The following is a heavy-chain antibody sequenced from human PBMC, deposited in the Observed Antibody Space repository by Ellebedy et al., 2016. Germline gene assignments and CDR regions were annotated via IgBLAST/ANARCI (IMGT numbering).Heavy chain of an antibody. CDR2: ISAGGETT. CDR3: RPGHYANL. CDR1: GIGFSDFF. J-gene: IGHJ5*02. D-gene: IGHD4-17*01. V-gene: IGHV3-23*01. Sequence: GESLKISXAASGIGFSDFFMGWVRWAPGKGLEWVATISAGGETTYLADSVRGRFTVSRDNSKSILYLHMNNLRADDTAVYYCRPGHYANLWGHGTLVTVSS.